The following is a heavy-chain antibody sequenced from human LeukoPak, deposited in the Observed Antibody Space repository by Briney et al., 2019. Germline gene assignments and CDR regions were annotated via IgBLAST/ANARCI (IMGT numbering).Heavy chain of an antibody. CDR2: VNANSGNT. J-gene: IGHJ4*02. D-gene: IGHD3-16*02. V-gene: IGHV1-8*01. CDR3: ARAPTSVPNYRLDS. CDR1: GYTFKHYD. Sequence: ASVKVSCKASGYTFKHYDINWVRQAAGQRLERVGWVNANSGNTGYAQKFQGRVTMTRNTSISTVYMEVNSLTSEDTAVYYCARAPTSVPNYRLDSWGQGTLVAVSS.